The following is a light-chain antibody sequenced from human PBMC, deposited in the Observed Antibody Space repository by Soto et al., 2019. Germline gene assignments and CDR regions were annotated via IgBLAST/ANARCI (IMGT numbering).Light chain of an antibody. CDR2: KAS. Sequence: DIQMTQSPSTLSASVGDRVTITCRASQSISSWLAWYQQKPGKAPKLLIYKASSLESGVPSRFSGSGSGTEFTLTISSLQPDDFVTYYCQQYNSYRTFGQGNKVEIK. CDR1: QSISSW. CDR3: QQYNSYRT. V-gene: IGKV1-5*03. J-gene: IGKJ1*01.